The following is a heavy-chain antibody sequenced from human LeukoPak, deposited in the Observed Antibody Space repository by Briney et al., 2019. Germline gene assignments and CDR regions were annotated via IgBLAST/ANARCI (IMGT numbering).Heavy chain of an antibody. V-gene: IGHV4-59*08. J-gene: IGHJ6*02. CDR3: ARLDYYDSSGYYGGRYYYGMDV. Sequence: SETLSLTCTVAGGSISSYYWSWIRQPPEKGLEWIGYIYYSGSTNYNPSLKSRVTISVDTSKNQFSLKLSSVTAADTAVYYCARLDYYDSSGYYGGRYYYGMDVWGQGTTVTVSS. D-gene: IGHD3-22*01. CDR2: IYYSGST. CDR1: GGSISSYY.